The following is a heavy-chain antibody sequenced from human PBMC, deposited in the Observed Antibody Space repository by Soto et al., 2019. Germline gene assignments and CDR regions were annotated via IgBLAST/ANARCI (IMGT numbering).Heavy chain of an antibody. Sequence: ASVKVSCKASGYTFTGYYMHWVRQAPGQGLEWMGWINPNSGGTNYAQKFQGWVTMTRDTSISTAYMELSRLRSDDTAVYYCARDGLAARPRGTNKPFDYWGQGTLVTVPS. CDR1: GYTFTGYY. CDR3: ARDGLAARPRGTNKPFDY. J-gene: IGHJ4*02. CDR2: INPNSGGT. D-gene: IGHD6-6*01. V-gene: IGHV1-2*04.